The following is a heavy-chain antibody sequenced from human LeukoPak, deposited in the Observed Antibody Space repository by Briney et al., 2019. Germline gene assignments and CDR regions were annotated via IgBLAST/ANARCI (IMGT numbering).Heavy chain of an antibody. CDR2: IYYSGST. V-gene: IGHV4-31*03. CDR1: GGSISSGGYY. J-gene: IGHJ4*02. D-gene: IGHD4-17*01. Sequence: SQTLSLTCTVSGGSISSGGYYWSWIRRHPGKGLEWIGYIYYSGSTYYNPSLKSRVTISVDTSKNQFSLKLSSVTAADTAVYYCARSIYGDWYYFDYWGQGTLVTVSS. CDR3: ARSIYGDWYYFDY.